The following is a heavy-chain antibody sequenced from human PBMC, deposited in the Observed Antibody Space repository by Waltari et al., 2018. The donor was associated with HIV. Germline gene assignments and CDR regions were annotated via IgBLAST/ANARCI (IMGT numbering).Heavy chain of an antibody. V-gene: IGHV4-59*01. CDR2: IYHSGNT. CDR1: GGSITGYY. J-gene: IGHJ4*02. CDR3: ARCPYQYSPYYFDY. D-gene: IGHD1-26*01. Sequence: QVQLQESCPGLVKPSETLSLTCSVSGGSITGYYWSWIRQPPGKGLEWIGYIYHSGNTNYNPSLKSRVTISVDTSKNQFSLNLSSVTAADTAVYFCARCPYQYSPYYFDYWGQGALVTVSS.